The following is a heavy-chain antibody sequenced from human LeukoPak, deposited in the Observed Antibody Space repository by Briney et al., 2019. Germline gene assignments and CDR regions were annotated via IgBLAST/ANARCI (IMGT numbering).Heavy chain of an antibody. D-gene: IGHD1-1*01. V-gene: IGHV1-2*02. CDR2: IHPGTGNP. CDR3: ASYASGYNWLKV. J-gene: IGHJ4*02. Sequence: GASVTVSCKSSGHTFTEYYVHWVRQAPGLGLEWLGWIHPGTGNPNYAQKFQGRVTISRDTSINTAYMELIRLKYDDTAVYYCASYASGYNWLKVWGQGTLVTVSS. CDR1: GHTFTEYY.